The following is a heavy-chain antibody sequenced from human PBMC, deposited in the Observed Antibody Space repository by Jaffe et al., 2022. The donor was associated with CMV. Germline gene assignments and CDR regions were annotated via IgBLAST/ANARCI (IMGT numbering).Heavy chain of an antibody. CDR2: IYWNDDK. V-gene: IGHV2-5*01. CDR3: AHSYGGRAGVHPFDY. CDR1: GFSLSTSGVG. Sequence: QITLKESGPTLVKPTQTLTLTCTFSGFSLSTSGVGVGWIRQPPGKALEWLALIYWNDDKRYSPSLKSRLTITKDTSKNQVVLTMTNMDPVDTATYYCAHSYGGRAGVHPFDYWGQGTLVTVSS. J-gene: IGHJ4*02. D-gene: IGHD2-15*01.